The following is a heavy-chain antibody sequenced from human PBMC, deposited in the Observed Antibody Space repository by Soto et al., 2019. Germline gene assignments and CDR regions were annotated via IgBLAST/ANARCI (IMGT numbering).Heavy chain of an antibody. J-gene: IGHJ3*02. CDR3: ARGGYYGSGSYYNGAFDI. D-gene: IGHD3-10*01. CDR2: IYYSGST. Sequence: PSETLSLTCTVSGGSISSYYWSWIRQPPGKGLEWIGYIYYSGSTNYNPSLKSRVTISVDTSKNQFSLKLSSVTAADTAVYYCARGGYYGSGSYYNGAFDIWGQGTMVTVS. CDR1: GGSISSYY. V-gene: IGHV4-59*01.